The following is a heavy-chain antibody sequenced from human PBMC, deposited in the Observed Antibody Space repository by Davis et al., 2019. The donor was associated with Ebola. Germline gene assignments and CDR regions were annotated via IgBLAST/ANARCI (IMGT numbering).Heavy chain of an antibody. CDR2: ISSDSDYI. D-gene: IGHD6-19*01. CDR3: ARETAVAHFDY. V-gene: IGHV3-21*01. Sequence: GESLKISCAASGFTFSTYSMSWVRQAPGKALEWVSSISSDSDYIYYADSAKGRFTISRDNAKNSLYLQMNSLRAEDTAVYYCARETAVAHFDYWGQGTLVTVSS. J-gene: IGHJ4*02. CDR1: GFTFSTYS.